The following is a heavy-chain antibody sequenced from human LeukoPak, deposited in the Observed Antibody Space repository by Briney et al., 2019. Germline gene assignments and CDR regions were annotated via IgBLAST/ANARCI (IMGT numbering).Heavy chain of an antibody. CDR3: AKEAAYCGGDCYSGSDY. V-gene: IGHV3-30*18. J-gene: IGHJ4*02. CDR1: GFTFSTYG. CDR2: ISSDGSNK. Sequence: GSLRLSCAASGFTFSTYGMHWVRQAPGKGLEWVAVISSDGSNKYYADSVKGRFTISRDNSKNTLYLQMNSLRAEDTAVYYCAKEAAYCGGDCYSGSDYWGQGTLVTVSS. D-gene: IGHD2-21*02.